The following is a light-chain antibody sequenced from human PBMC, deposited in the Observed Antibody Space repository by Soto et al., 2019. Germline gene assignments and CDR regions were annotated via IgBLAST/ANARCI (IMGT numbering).Light chain of an antibody. V-gene: IGKV3-20*01. Sequence: EIVLTQSPGTLSLSPGERATLSCRASQSVSSSYLAWYQQKPGQAPRLLIYGASSRATGIPDRFSGSGSGTDFTLTISRLEPEDFGVYYCQQYGRTFGQGTKVEIK. J-gene: IGKJ1*01. CDR1: QSVSSSY. CDR3: QQYGRT. CDR2: GAS.